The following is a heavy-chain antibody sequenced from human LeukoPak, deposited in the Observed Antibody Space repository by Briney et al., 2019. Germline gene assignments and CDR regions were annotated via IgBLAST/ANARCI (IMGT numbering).Heavy chain of an antibody. V-gene: IGHV3-23*01. CDR2: VYGNAVDK. CDR1: GFTFSSYS. Sequence: GGSLRLSCAASGFTFSSYSMNWVRQAPGKGLEWVAGVYGNAVDKFYSASVRGRFTISKDNSKNMVFLQMDSLRADDTALYYCAKDWKPDGVWDIDYWGQGTQVTVS. D-gene: IGHD4-17*01. CDR3: AKDWKPDGVWDIDY. J-gene: IGHJ4*02.